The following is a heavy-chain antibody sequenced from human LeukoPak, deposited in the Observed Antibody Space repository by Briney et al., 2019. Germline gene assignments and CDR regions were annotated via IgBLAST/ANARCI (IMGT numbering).Heavy chain of an antibody. D-gene: IGHD3-9*01. CDR3: ARDGHYDILTGYFQD. Sequence: GGSLRLSCSASGFTFSSYSMSWIRQAPGKGLEWVSYITNSGTTIYYADSVKGRFTISRDNAKNSLYLQMNSLRAEDTAVYYCARDGHYDILTGYFQDWGQGTLVTVSS. V-gene: IGHV3-48*04. CDR2: ITNSGTTI. J-gene: IGHJ1*01. CDR1: GFTFSSYS.